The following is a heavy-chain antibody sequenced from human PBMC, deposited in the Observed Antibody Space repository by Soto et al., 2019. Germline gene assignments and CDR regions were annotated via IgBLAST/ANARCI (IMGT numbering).Heavy chain of an antibody. J-gene: IGHJ4*02. V-gene: IGHV3-66*01. D-gene: IGHD3-3*01. CDR1: GFTVSNFY. Sequence: GGSLRLSCAVSGFTVSNFYMTWVRQAPGKGLEWVSVISSGGSTYYADSVKGRFTISRDNSKNTLFLEMNSLRAGDTAVYYCARDTFGGAYDFWHGGQGTLVTVSS. CDR2: ISSGGST. CDR3: ARDTFGGAYDFWH.